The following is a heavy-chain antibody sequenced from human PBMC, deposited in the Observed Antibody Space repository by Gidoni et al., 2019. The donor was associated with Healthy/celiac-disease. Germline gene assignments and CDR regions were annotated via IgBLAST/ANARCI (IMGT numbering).Heavy chain of an antibody. CDR3: ARDRYCGGDCDAFDI. V-gene: IGHV4-59*01. Sequence: QVQLQESGSGLVQPSETLSLTCTVSGGSISSYYWSWIRQPPGKGLEWIGYIYYSGSTNYNPSLKSRVTISVDTSKNQFSLKLSSVTAADTAVYYCARDRYCGGDCDAFDIWGQGTMVTVSS. CDR1: GGSISSYY. D-gene: IGHD2-21*02. CDR2: IYYSGST. J-gene: IGHJ3*02.